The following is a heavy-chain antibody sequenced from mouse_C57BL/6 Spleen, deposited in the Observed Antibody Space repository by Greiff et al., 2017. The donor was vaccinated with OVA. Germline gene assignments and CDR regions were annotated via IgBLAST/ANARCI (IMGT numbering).Heavy chain of an antibody. CDR2: IDPSDSYT. CDR3: ARPTSYSNYVDY. V-gene: IGHV1-50*01. J-gene: IGHJ2*01. D-gene: IGHD2-5*01. CDR1: GYTFTSYW. Sequence: VQLQQSGAELVKPGASVKLSCKASGYTFTSYWMQWVKQRPGQGLEWIGEIDPSDSYTNYNQKFKGKATLTVDTSSSTAYMQLSSLTSEDSAVYYCARPTSYSNYVDYWGQGTTLTVSS.